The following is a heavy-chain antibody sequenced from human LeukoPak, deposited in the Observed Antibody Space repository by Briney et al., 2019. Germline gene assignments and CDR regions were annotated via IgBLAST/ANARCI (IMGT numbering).Heavy chain of an antibody. D-gene: IGHD3-10*01. CDR2: FYHDGNT. V-gene: IGHV4-4*02. CDR1: GASISIHSW. CDR3: VSQGSGTPLYTMDV. Sequence: SGTLSLTCAVSGASISIHSWWSWVRQPPGKGLEWIAEFYHDGNTNYNPSLKSRVTISIDKSKNQFSLSLASVTAADTAMYYCVSQGSGTPLYTMDVWGKGTTVIVSS. J-gene: IGHJ6*04.